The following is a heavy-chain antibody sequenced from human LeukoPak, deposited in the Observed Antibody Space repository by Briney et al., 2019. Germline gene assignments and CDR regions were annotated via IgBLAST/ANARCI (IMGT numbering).Heavy chain of an antibody. CDR1: GFTFSSYP. Sequence: GSLRLSCAASGFTFSSYPLHWVRQAPGKGLDWVAVISDDGNNPYYSDSVKGRFTISRDNSKNTLYLQMNSLRAEDTAVYYCARGGLEGLLWFGELSLDYWGQGTLVTVSS. CDR3: ARGGLEGLLWFGELSLDY. V-gene: IGHV3-30-3*01. D-gene: IGHD3-10*01. CDR2: ISDDGNNP. J-gene: IGHJ4*02.